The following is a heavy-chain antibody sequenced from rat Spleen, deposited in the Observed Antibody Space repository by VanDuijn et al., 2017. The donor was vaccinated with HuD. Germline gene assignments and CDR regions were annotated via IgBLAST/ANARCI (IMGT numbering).Heavy chain of an antibody. CDR1: GFIFSNFD. V-gene: IGHV5-27*01. D-gene: IGHD4-3*01. CDR3: TTLRSTGVMDA. Sequence: EVQLVESGGGLVQPGRSLKLSCAASGFIFSNFDMAWVRQSPTKGLEWVASISPSGVTYYRESVKGRFTISRDNAKSTLYLQMDSLRSEDTATYYCTTLRSTGVMDAWGQGASVTVSS. J-gene: IGHJ4*01. CDR2: ISPSGVT.